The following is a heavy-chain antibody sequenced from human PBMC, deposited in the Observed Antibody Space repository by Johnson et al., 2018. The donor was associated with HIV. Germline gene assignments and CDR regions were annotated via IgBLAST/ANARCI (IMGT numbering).Heavy chain of an antibody. CDR3: ARESANSGRYSGAFDI. CDR1: RFTFSSYG. CDR2: ISYDGGNK. Sequence: QMLLVESGGGVVQPGRSLRLSCAASRFTFSSYGMHWVRQAPGKGLEWVAVISYDGGNKYYADSVKGRFTISRDNSKNTLYLQMNSLRAEDTAVYYCARESANSGRYSGAFDIWGQGTMVTVSS. D-gene: IGHD1-26*01. V-gene: IGHV3-30*03. J-gene: IGHJ3*02.